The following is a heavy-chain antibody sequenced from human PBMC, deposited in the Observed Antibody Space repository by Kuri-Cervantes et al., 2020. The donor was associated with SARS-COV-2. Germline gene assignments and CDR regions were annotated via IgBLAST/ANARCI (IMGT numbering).Heavy chain of an antibody. Sequence: GGSLRLSCAASGFTSTSYAMSWVRQAQGKWLEWVSVIYSGGSSTYYADSVKGRFTISRDNSKNTLYLQMNSLRAEDTAVYYCASIVPGDSSGYYWGQGTLVTVSS. CDR3: ASIVPGDSSGYY. CDR1: GFTSTSYA. J-gene: IGHJ4*02. D-gene: IGHD3-22*01. CDR2: IYSGGSST. V-gene: IGHV3-23*03.